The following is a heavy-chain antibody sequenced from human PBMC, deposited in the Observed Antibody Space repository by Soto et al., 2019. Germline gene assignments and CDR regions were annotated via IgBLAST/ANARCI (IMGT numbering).Heavy chain of an antibody. V-gene: IGHV1-2*02. CDR1: GYTFTGYY. CDR3: AREAKRWLQLLAY. J-gene: IGHJ4*02. Sequence: GASVKVSCKASGYTFTGYYMHWVRQAPGQGLEWMGWINPSSGGTNYAQKFQGRVTMTRDTSISTAYMELSRLRSDDTAVYYCAREAKRWLQLLAYWGQGTLVTVSS. D-gene: IGHD5-12*01. CDR2: INPSSGGT.